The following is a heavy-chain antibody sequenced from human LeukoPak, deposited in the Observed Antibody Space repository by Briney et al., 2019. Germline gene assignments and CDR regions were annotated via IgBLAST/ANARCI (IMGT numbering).Heavy chain of an antibody. V-gene: IGHV3-9*01. CDR1: GFTFDDYA. Sequence: GGSLRLSCAASGFTFDDYAMPWVRQAPGKGLEWVSGISWNSGSIGYADSVKGRFTISRDNAKNSLYLQMNSLRAEDTALYYCAIDTSSSWFNWFDPWGQGTLVTVSS. D-gene: IGHD6-13*01. J-gene: IGHJ5*02. CDR3: AIDTSSSWFNWFDP. CDR2: ISWNSGSI.